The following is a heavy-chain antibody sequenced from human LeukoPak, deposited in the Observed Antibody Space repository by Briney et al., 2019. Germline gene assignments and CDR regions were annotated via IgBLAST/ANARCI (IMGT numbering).Heavy chain of an antibody. CDR3: ARGSIAAAGPVDY. CDR1: GFTFTSYA. D-gene: IGHD6-13*01. Sequence: ASVKVSCKASGFTFTSYAISWVRQAPGQGLEWMGRIIPILGIANYAQKFQGRVTITADKSTSTAYMELSSLRSEDTAVYYCARGSIAAAGPVDYWGQGTLVTVSS. V-gene: IGHV1-69*04. CDR2: IIPILGIA. J-gene: IGHJ4*02.